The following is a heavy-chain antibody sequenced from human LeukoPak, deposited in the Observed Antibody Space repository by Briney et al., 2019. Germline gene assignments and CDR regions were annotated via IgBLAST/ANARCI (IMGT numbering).Heavy chain of an antibody. Sequence: PGGSLRLSCAASGXTFSSYSMNWVRQAPGKGLEWVSSMSSSSSYIYYADSVKGRFTISRDNAKNSLYLQMNSLRAEATAVYYCANQAYCSGGSCYQGYWGQGTLVTVSS. J-gene: IGHJ4*02. CDR3: ANQAYCSGGSCYQGY. D-gene: IGHD2-15*01. CDR1: GXTFSSYS. CDR2: MSSSSSYI. V-gene: IGHV3-21*01.